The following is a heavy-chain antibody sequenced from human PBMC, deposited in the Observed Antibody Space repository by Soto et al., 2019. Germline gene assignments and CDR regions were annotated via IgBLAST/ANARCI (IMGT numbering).Heavy chain of an antibody. J-gene: IGHJ4*02. V-gene: IGHV3-66*01. CDR2: IYTGGGT. Sequence: EVQLVESGGGLVQPGGSLRLSCAASGLTVSTNPMSWVRQAPGKGLEWVSVIYTGGGTHYVDSVKGRFTISRDNSKNSVNLQMTSLRPEHTAVYYCARDGSGHWGQGTLVTVSS. CDR1: GLTVSTNP. CDR3: ARDGSGH.